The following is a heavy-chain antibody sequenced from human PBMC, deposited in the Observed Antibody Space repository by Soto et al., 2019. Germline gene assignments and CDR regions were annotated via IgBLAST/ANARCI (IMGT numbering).Heavy chain of an antibody. V-gene: IGHV4-39*06. J-gene: IGHJ4*02. CDR1: GGSISSSRFH. D-gene: IGHD6-13*01. CDR3: ARGSAAGTKSPFDY. CDR2: IKYSGTT. Sequence: PSETLSLTCTVSGGSISSSRFHWGWIRQPPGKGLEWIASIKYSGTTFYNPSLKSRVTLSVDTSKNQFALKLSSVTAADTAVYYCARGSAAGTKSPFDYWGQGTLVTVSS.